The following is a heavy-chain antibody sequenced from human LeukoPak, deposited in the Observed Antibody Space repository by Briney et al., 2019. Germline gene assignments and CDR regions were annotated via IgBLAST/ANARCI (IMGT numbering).Heavy chain of an antibody. J-gene: IGHJ4*02. CDR2: IGSSSTNT. D-gene: IGHD4-23*01. CDR1: GFTFSDYY. CDR3: ARSVEYYFDY. Sequence: PGGSLRLSCAASGFTFSDYYMSWIRQAPGKGLEWVLYIGSSSTNTNYADPVKGRFTISRDNAKNSLYLQMNSLRAEDTAVYYCARSVEYYFDYWGQGTLVTVSS. V-gene: IGHV3-11*03.